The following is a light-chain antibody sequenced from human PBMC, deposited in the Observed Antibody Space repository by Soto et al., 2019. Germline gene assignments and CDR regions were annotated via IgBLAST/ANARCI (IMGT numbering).Light chain of an antibody. V-gene: IGLV2-11*01. CDR1: SSDVGDYNY. CDR3: WSLEGSYTFWV. CDR2: DVS. Sequence: QSALTQPRSVSGSPGQSVTISCTGTSSDVGDYNYVSWYQQYPGKAPKLVIYDVSKRPSGVPDRFSGSKSGNTASLTISGLQAEDEADYYCWSLEGSYTFWVFGGGTKVTVL. J-gene: IGLJ3*02.